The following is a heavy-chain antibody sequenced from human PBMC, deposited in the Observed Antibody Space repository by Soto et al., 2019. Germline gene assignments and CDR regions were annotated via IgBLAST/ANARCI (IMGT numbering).Heavy chain of an antibody. Sequence: QVQLVESGGGVVQPGRSLRLSCAASGFTFSSYGMHWVRQAPGKGLEWVAVISYDGSNKYYADSVKGRFTISRDNSKNTLYLQMNSLRAEDTAVYYCVLRYGGNSGLYYFDYWGQGTLVTVSS. D-gene: IGHD4-17*01. V-gene: IGHV3-30*03. CDR1: GFTFSSYG. J-gene: IGHJ4*02. CDR3: VLRYGGNSGLYYFDY. CDR2: ISYDGSNK.